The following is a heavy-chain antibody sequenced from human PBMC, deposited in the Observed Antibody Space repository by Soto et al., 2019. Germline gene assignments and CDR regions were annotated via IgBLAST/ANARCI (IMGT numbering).Heavy chain of an antibody. Sequence: PGGSLRLSCAASGFAFSNFAMSWVRQAPGKGLEWVSAIGSGSRGRHYAESVEGRFTISRDDAKNTLYLQSNSLTAADTAVYYCAAHRAAVPHNRYIDPWGQGTPVTVSS. V-gene: IGHV3-23*01. CDR3: AAHRAAVPHNRYIDP. J-gene: IGHJ5*02. D-gene: IGHD3-16*02. CDR1: GFAFSNFA. CDR2: IGSGSRGR.